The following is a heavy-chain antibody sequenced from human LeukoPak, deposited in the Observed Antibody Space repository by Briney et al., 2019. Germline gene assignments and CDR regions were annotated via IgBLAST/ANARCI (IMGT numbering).Heavy chain of an antibody. D-gene: IGHD3-9*01. V-gene: IGHV4-34*01. CDR1: GVSFSGYY. CDR2: INHSGST. CDR3: ARALRYYDILTGYYGAYYMDV. Sequence: SETLSLTCAVYGVSFSGYYWSWIRQPPGKGLEWIGEINHSGSTNYNPSLKSRVTISVDTSKNQFSLKLSSVTAADTAVYYCARALRYYDILTGYYGAYYMDVWGKGTTVTISS. J-gene: IGHJ6*03.